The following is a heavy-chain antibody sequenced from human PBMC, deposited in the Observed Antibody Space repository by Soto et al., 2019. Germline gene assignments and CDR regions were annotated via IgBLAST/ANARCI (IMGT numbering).Heavy chain of an antibody. J-gene: IGHJ4*02. CDR1: GGSVSSGNYY. CDR3: ARDKITGLFDY. Sequence: PSETLSLTCTVSGGSVSSGNYYWSWIRQPPGEGLEWIGYFYYTGSINYNPSLKSRVTISIDASKNQFSLRLTSVTAADTAVYYCARDKITGLFDYWGQGTLVTVSS. D-gene: IGHD2-8*02. V-gene: IGHV4-61*01. CDR2: FYYTGSI.